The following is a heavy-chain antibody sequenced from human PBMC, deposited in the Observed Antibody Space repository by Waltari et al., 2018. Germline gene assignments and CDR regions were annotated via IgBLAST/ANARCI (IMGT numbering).Heavy chain of an antibody. CDR3: ATDFAGVSQENPSDAFGI. J-gene: IGHJ3*02. CDR1: GYTFTDYY. V-gene: IGHV1-69-2*01. D-gene: IGHD3-3*01. Sequence: EVQLAQSGAEVKKPGATVKISCKVSGYTFTDYYMHWVQQASGKGLEWMGLVDAEECETISAWKIQGRVTITADTCTDTCYMELSSRRSEDTAVYYCATDFAGVSQENPSDAFGIWGQWTMVTVSS. CDR2: VDAEECET.